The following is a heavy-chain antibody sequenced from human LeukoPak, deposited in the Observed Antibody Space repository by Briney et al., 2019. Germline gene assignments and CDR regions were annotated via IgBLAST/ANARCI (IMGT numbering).Heavy chain of an antibody. CDR2: IYYSGST. J-gene: IGHJ4*02. V-gene: IGHV4-39*07. CDR3: ARPSKSSGYDY. D-gene: IGHD3-22*01. CDR1: GGSISSSSYY. Sequence: NPSETLSLTCTVSGGSISSSSYYWGWIRQPPGKGLEWIGSIYYSGSTYYNPSLKSRVTISVDTSKNQFSLKLSSVTAADTAVYYCARPSKSSGYDYWGQGTLVTVSS.